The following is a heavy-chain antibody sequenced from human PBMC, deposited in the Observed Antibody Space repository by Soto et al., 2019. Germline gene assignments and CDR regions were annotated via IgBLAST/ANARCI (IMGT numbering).Heavy chain of an antibody. V-gene: IGHV3-48*03. CDR2: ISSSGTTI. Sequence: PGGSLRLSCAASGFTFSTYEMHWVRQAPGKGLEWVSYISSSGTTIYYADSVKGRFTISRDNAKKSLYPRMNSLRAEDTAVYYCARALTVTTDDYWGQGTLVTVSS. CDR3: ARALTVTTDDY. J-gene: IGHJ4*02. CDR1: GFTFSTYE. D-gene: IGHD4-17*01.